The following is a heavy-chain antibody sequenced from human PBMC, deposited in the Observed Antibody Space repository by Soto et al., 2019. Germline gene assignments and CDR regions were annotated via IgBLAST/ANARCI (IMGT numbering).Heavy chain of an antibody. V-gene: IGHV4-59*01. J-gene: IGHJ6*02. Sequence: PSETLSLTCTVSGGSISSYYWSWIRQPPGKGLEWIGYIYYSGSTNYNPSLKSRVTISVDTSKNQFSLKLSSVTAADTAVYYCARDSGYDFAYYYGMDVWGQGTTVTVSS. D-gene: IGHD3-3*01. CDR2: IYYSGST. CDR1: GGSISSYY. CDR3: ARDSGYDFAYYYGMDV.